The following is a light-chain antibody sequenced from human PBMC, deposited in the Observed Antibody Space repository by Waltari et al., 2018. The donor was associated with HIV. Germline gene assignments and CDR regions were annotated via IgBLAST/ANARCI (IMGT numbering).Light chain of an antibody. V-gene: IGKV1-33*01. Sequence: DIQMTQSPSSLSASIGDRVTITCQASHDISSYLNWYQQKPGKAPKLLINDAADLETGGPSRFSGSGSGTDFTFTISSRQPVDIATYYCQQYDNVPVTFGPGTKVEIK. J-gene: IGKJ3*01. CDR3: QQYDNVPVT. CDR2: DAA. CDR1: HDISSY.